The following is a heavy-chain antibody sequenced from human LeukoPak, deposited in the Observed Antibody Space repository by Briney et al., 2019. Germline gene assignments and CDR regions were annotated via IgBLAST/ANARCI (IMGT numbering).Heavy chain of an antibody. Sequence: ASVKVSRKASGYTFTGYYMHWVRQAPGQGLEWMGWINPNSGDTNYAQKFQGRVTMTRDTSISTAYMELSRLRSDDTAVYYCARTWLPRRITMVRGVKGIGYWGQGTLVTVSS. CDR1: GYTFTGYY. CDR3: ARTWLPRRITMVRGVKGIGY. V-gene: IGHV1-2*02. CDR2: INPNSGDT. J-gene: IGHJ4*02. D-gene: IGHD3-10*01.